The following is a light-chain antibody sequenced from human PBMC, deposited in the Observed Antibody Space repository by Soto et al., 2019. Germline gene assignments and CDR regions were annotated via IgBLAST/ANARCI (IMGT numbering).Light chain of an antibody. CDR1: VLANKY. V-gene: IGLV3-27*01. CDR3: YSAADNNLGV. J-gene: IGLJ2*01. Sequence: SYELTQPSSVSVSPGQTARITCSGDVLANKYAGWFQQKPGQAPVLVIYKDSERPSGIPERFSGSSSGTTVTLTISGAQVEDEADYYCYSAADNNLGVFGGGTKVTVL. CDR2: KDS.